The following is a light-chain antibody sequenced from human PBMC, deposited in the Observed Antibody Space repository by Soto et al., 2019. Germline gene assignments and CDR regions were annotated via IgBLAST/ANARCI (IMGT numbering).Light chain of an antibody. CDR2: DVS. CDR1: SSDVGGYNY. J-gene: IGLJ1*01. Sequence: QSALTQPASVFGSPGQSITSSCTGASSDVGGYNYVSWYQQHPGKAPKLMIYDVSNRPSGVSNRFSGSKSGNTASLTISGLQAEDEADYYCSSYTSSSTYVFGTGTKVPVL. V-gene: IGLV2-14*01. CDR3: SSYTSSSTYV.